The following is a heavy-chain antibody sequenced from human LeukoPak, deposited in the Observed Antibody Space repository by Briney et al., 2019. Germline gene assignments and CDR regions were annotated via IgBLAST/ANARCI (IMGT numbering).Heavy chain of an antibody. CDR1: GGSISSYY. Sequence: SETLSLTCTVSGGSISSYYWSWIRQPAGKGLEWIGRIYTSGSTYYNPSLKSRVTMSVDTSKNQFSLKLSSVTAADTAVYYCARGYCSGGSCGAENAFDIWGQGTMVTVSS. J-gene: IGHJ3*02. CDR2: IYTSGST. V-gene: IGHV4-4*07. D-gene: IGHD2-15*01. CDR3: ARGYCSGGSCGAENAFDI.